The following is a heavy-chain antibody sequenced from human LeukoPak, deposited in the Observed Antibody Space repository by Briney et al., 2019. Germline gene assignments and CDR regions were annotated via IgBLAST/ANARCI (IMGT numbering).Heavy chain of an antibody. Sequence: GGSLRLSCAASGFTFSNYAMTWVRQAPGKGLEWVSVISGSGGSTYYAESVRGRFTISRDNSKNTLYLQMNSLRAEDTAVYYCAKGEEAGSYSSRFDYWGQGTLVTVSS. D-gene: IGHD1-26*01. CDR3: AKGEEAGSYSSRFDY. V-gene: IGHV3-23*01. CDR1: GFTFSNYA. J-gene: IGHJ4*02. CDR2: ISGSGGST.